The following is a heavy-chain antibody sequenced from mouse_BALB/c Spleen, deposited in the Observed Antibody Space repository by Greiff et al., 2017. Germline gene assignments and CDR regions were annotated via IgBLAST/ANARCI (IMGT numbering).Heavy chain of an antibody. J-gene: IGHJ1*01. D-gene: IGHD4-1*02. V-gene: IGHV2-5-1*01. CDR2: IWRGGST. CDR1: GFSLTSYG. Sequence: VQLQQSGPSLVQPSQSLSITCTVSGFSLTSYGVHWVRQSPGKGLEWLGVIWRGGSTDYNAAFMSRLSITKDNSKSQVFFKMNSLQADDTAIYYCAKNSNWDLSYWYFDVWGAGTTVTVSS. CDR3: AKNSNWDLSYWYFDV.